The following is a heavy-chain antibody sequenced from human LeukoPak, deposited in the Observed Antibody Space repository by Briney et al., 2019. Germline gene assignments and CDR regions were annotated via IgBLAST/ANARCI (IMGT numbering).Heavy chain of an antibody. Sequence: GGSLRLSCAASGFTFSSYWMSWVRQAPGKGLEWVANIKQDGSEKYYVDSVKGRFTISRDNAKNSLYLQMNSLRAEDTAVYYCARDRIRDGYNSFDYWGQGTLVTVSS. CDR1: GFTFSSYW. V-gene: IGHV3-7*03. J-gene: IGHJ4*02. D-gene: IGHD5-24*01. CDR2: IKQDGSEK. CDR3: ARDRIRDGYNSFDY.